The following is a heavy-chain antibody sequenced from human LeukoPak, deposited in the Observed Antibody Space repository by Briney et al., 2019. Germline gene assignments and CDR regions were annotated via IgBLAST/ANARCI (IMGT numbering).Heavy chain of an antibody. CDR3: ARDWGAYYHFFDY. CDR1: GFSMSVYW. CDR2: TKQDGSER. J-gene: IGHJ4*02. V-gene: IGHV3-7*01. Sequence: PGGSLRLSCEASGFSMSVYWMSWVRQAPGKGLEWVGNTKQDGSERNYVDSVKGRFTISRDNAKKSLYLQMDSLRAEDAAVYYCARDWGAYYHFFDYWGQGTLVTVSS. D-gene: IGHD3-22*01.